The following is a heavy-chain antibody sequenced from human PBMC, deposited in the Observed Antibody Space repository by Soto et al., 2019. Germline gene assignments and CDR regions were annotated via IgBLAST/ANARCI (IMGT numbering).Heavy chain of an antibody. CDR2: IRSKAYGGTT. CDR1: GFTFGDYA. CDR3: TRVIDDIVVVVAHFDY. V-gene: IGHV3-49*03. Sequence: EVQLVESGGGLVQPGRSLRLSCTASGFTFGDYAMSWFRQAPGKGLEWVGFIRSKAYGGTTEYAASVKGRFTISRDDSKSIAYLQMNSLKTEDTAVYYCTRVIDDIVVVVAHFDYWGQGTLVTVSS. D-gene: IGHD2-15*01. J-gene: IGHJ4*02.